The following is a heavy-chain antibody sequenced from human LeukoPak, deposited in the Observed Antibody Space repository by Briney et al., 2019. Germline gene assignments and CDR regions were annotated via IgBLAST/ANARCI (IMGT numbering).Heavy chain of an antibody. J-gene: IGHJ5*02. D-gene: IGHD2-15*01. CDR2: NSGSGGST. CDR1: GFTFSSYA. Sequence: GGSLRLSCEASGFTFSSYAMSWVRQAPGKGLEWVSGNSGSGGSTYYVDSVKGRFTISRDNSKNTLYLQMNSLRAEDTAVYYCAKLPIVVVVAATWWFDPWGQGTLVTVSS. CDR3: AKLPIVVVVAATWWFDP. V-gene: IGHV3-23*01.